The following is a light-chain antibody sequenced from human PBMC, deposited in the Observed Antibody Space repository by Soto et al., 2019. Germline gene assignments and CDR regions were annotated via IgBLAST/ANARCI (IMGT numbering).Light chain of an antibody. CDR1: QDISTL. V-gene: IGKV1D-12*01. J-gene: IGKJ4*01. Sequence: DIQMTQSPSSVSASIGDTVTITCRSRQDISTLLAWYQQKPGKTPNLLIYGASTLESGVPSRFIGRRSGTDFTLTISSLQPEDFATYFCQQADSFPLTFGGGTQVEIK. CDR3: QQADSFPLT. CDR2: GAS.